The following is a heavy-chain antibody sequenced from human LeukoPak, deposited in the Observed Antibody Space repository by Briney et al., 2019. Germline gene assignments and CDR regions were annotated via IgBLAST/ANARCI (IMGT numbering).Heavy chain of an antibody. J-gene: IGHJ4*02. D-gene: IGHD6-6*01. V-gene: IGHV4-31*03. CDR1: GGSISSGGYY. CDR3: ASQGVAARRGVDY. CDR2: IYYSGST. Sequence: SETLSLTCTVSGGSISSGGYYWSWIRQHPGKGLEWIGYIYYSGSTYYNPSLKSRVTIPVDTSKNQFSLKLSSVTAADTAVYYCASQGVAARRGVDYWGQGTLVTVSS.